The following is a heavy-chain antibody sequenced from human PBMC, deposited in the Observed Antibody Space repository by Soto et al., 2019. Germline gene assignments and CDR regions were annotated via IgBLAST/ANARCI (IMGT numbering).Heavy chain of an antibody. D-gene: IGHD3-16*02. CDR2: IKQDGSEK. CDR1: GFTFRSYW. Sequence: PGWSLRLSCTASGFTFRSYWMSLVRQAPGKGPEWVAKIKQDGSEKDYVDSVKGRFTISRDNAKNSMYLQMKSLRAEDTAVYYCASIDYYYDLGVWGKGTKVTVSS. V-gene: IGHV3-7*03. J-gene: IGHJ6*04. CDR3: ASIDYYYDLGV.